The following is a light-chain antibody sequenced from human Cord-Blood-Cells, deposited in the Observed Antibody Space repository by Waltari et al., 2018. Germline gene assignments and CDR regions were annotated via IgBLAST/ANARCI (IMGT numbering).Light chain of an antibody. CDR1: QSVSSSY. CDR2: GAS. Sequence: EIVLTPSPGTLSLSPGERATLPCRASQSVSSSYLAWYQQNPGQAPSLLTSGASSRAPGIPDRFSGSGSGTDFTLTISRLEPEDFAVYYCQQYGSSPLFTFGPGTKVDIK. CDR3: QQYGSSPLFT. J-gene: IGKJ3*01. V-gene: IGKV3-20*01.